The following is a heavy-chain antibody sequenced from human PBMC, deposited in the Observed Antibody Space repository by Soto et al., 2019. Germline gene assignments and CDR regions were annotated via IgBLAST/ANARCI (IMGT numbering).Heavy chain of an antibody. CDR2: IYSSGST. CDR1: NGSINTSNYY. Sequence: PSETLSLTCIVSNGSINTSNYYWGWIRQPPGKGLEWIGSIYSSGSTYHDPSLKTRVFISVDTSKNEFSLNLSSVTAADTAVYFCARHWSPHEYSMRGNFDYWGRGILVTVSS. CDR3: ARHWSPHEYSMRGNFDY. J-gene: IGHJ4*02. D-gene: IGHD6-6*01. V-gene: IGHV4-39*01.